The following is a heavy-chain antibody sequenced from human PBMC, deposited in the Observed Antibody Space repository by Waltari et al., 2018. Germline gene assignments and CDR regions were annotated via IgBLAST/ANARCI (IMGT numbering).Heavy chain of an antibody. CDR3: ATRGVAAAPQGGDY. J-gene: IGHJ4*02. CDR1: GGSFSGYY. CDR2: INHSGST. V-gene: IGHV4-34*01. D-gene: IGHD6-13*01. Sequence: QVQLQQWGAGLLKPSETLSLTCAVYGGSFSGYYWSWIRQPPGKGLEWIGEINHSGSTNYNPSLKSRVTISVDTSKNQFSLKLSSVTAADTAVYYCATRGVAAAPQGGDYWGQGTLVTVSS.